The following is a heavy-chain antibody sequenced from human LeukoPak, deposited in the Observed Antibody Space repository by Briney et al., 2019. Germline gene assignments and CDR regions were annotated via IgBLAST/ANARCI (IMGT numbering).Heavy chain of an antibody. V-gene: IGHV1-58*01. D-gene: IGHD3-16*02. CDR3: AAGPYDYVWGSYRSSWFDP. Sequence: SVKVSCKASGLTFTSSAVQWVRQARGQRLEWIGWIFVGSGNTNYAQKFQERVTITRDMSTSTAYMELSSLRSEDTAVYYCAAGPYDYVWGSYRSSWFDPWGQGTLVTVSS. CDR1: GLTFTSSA. CDR2: IFVGSGNT. J-gene: IGHJ5*02.